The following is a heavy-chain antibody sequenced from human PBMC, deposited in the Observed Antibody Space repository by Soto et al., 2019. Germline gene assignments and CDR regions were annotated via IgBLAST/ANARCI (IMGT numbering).Heavy chain of an antibody. V-gene: IGHV4-59*01. Sequence: QVQLQESGPGLVKPSETLSLTCTVSRGSISSYYWSWIRQPPGKGLEWIWYISYSGNTNYTASLKSRVTISVDTSTNQFSMRVTSVTAADTAVYYCARISGLGEVSPYFYHWGQGALVTVSS. CDR3: ARISGLGEVSPYFYH. J-gene: IGHJ4*02. CDR1: RGSISSYY. CDR2: ISYSGNT. D-gene: IGHD3-16*02.